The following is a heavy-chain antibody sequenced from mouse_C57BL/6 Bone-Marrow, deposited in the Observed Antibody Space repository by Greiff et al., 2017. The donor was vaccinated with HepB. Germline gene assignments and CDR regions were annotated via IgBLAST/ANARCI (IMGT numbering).Heavy chain of an antibody. CDR3: ASYYGSSPAWFAY. CDR1: GYTFTSYW. J-gene: IGHJ3*01. D-gene: IGHD1-1*01. CDR2: IDPNSGGT. Sequence: VQLQQPGAELVKPGASVKLSCKASGYTFTSYWMHWVKQRPGRGLEWIGRIDPNSGGTKYNEKFKSKATLTVDKPSSTAYMQLSSLTSEDSAVYYCASYYGSSPAWFAYWGQGTLVTVSA. V-gene: IGHV1-72*01.